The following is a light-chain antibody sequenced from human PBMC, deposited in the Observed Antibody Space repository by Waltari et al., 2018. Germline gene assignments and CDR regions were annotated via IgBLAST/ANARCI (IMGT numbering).Light chain of an antibody. V-gene: IGKV3-11*01. CDR3: QPRSNSPHTA. CDR1: QSLSIY. CDR2: DAS. J-gene: IGKJ4*01. Sequence: EIVLTQSPATLSLTSGDRPTLSCRARQSLSIYLAWYQQKPGQAPRPLIYDASNRATGITARFSGSGSATDFTLPISRLEPEDLAVYYCQPRSNSPHTAFGGGTNAEV.